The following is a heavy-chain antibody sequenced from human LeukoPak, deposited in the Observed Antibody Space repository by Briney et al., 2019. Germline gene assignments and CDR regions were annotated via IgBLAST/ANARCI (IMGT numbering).Heavy chain of an antibody. J-gene: IGHJ4*02. CDR1: GVSFNDYY. V-gene: IGHV4-34*01. Sequence: SETLSLTCAVSGVSFNDYYWSWVRQTPGKGLEWIGEINHSGYTNDSPSLKSRVTISIDTSRKQFSLNLRSVTVADTGIYYCTRMTTGHDYWGQGTLVTVS. CDR3: TRMTTGHDY. CDR2: INHSGYT. D-gene: IGHD4-17*01.